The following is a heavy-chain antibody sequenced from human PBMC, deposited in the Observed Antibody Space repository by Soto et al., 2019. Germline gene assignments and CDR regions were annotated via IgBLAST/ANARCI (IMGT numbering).Heavy chain of an antibody. D-gene: IGHD3-3*01. CDR1: GGSISSSSYY. Sequence: SETLSLTCTVSGGSISSSSYYWGWIRQPPGKGLEWIGSIYYSGSTYYNPSLKSRVTISVDTSKNQFSLKLSSVTAADTAVYSCASINTIFGVDIGWGQGTMVTVSS. V-gene: IGHV4-39*01. CDR2: IYYSGST. J-gene: IGHJ4*02. CDR3: ASINTIFGVDIG.